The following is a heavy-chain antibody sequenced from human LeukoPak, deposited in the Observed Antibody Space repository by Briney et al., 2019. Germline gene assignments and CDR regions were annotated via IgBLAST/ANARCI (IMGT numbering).Heavy chain of an antibody. CDR3: ARSYYYYDSSGSLNWFDP. CDR1: GGSISSYY. Sequence: PSETLSLTCTVSGGSISSYYWSWIRQPPGKGLEWIGYIYYSGSTNYNPSLKSRVTISVDTSKNQFSPKLSSVTAADTAVYYCARSYYYYDSSGSLNWFDPWGQGTLVTVSS. D-gene: IGHD3-22*01. J-gene: IGHJ5*02. V-gene: IGHV4-59*01. CDR2: IYYSGST.